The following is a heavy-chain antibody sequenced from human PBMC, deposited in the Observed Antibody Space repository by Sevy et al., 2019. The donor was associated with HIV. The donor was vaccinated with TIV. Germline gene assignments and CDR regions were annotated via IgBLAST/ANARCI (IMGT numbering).Heavy chain of an antibody. J-gene: IGHJ3*02. CDR3: ARGVYYYDSLCAFDI. V-gene: IGHV1-69*13. CDR1: GGTFSSYA. D-gene: IGHD3-22*01. CDR2: IIPIFGTA. Sequence: ASVKVSCKASGGTFSSYAISWVRQARGQGLEWMGGIIPIFGTANYAQKFQGRVTITADESTSTAYMELSSLRSEDTAVYYCARGVYYYDSLCAFDIWGQGTMVTVSS.